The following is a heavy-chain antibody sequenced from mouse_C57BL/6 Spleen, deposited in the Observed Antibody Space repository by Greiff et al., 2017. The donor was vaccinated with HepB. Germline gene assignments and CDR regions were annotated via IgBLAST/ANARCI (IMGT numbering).Heavy chain of an antibody. J-gene: IGHJ1*03. CDR1: GYTFTDYY. D-gene: IGHD2-3*01. Sequence: QVQLQQSGAELVRPGASVKLSCKASGYTFTDYYINWVKQRPGQGLEWIARIYPGSGNTYYNEKFKGKATLTAEKSSSTAYMQLSSLTSEDSAVYVCAREDGYLRYFDVWGTGTTLTVSS. CDR3: AREDGYLRYFDV. CDR2: IYPGSGNT. V-gene: IGHV1-76*01.